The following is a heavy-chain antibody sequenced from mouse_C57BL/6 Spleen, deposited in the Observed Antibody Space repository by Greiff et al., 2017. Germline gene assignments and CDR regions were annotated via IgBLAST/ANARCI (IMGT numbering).Heavy chain of an antibody. D-gene: IGHD2-1*01. CDR2: LYPSDSET. CDR3: ARSGNLQYYFDY. Sequence: QVQLQQPGAELVRPGSSVKLSCKASGYTFTSYWMDWVKQRPGQGLEWIGNLYPSDSETHYNQKFKDKATLTVDKSSSTAYMQLSSLTSEDSAVXYCARSGNLQYYFDYWGQGTTLTVSS. V-gene: IGHV1-61*01. J-gene: IGHJ2*01. CDR1: GYTFTSYW.